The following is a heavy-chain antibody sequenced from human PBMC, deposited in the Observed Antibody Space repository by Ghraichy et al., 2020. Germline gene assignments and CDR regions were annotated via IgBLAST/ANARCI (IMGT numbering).Heavy chain of an antibody. CDR1: GGSISSSRYF. Sequence: SETLSLTCSVSGGSISSSRYFWGWIRQPPGKGLEWIGTIYYSGSTYYNPSLKSRVTISVDTSKNQFSLKLRSVTAADTALYYCARHDYCSGGHCVLSHSDYGMDVWGQGTSVTVSS. V-gene: IGHV4-39*01. D-gene: IGHD2-15*01. CDR3: ARHDYCSGGHCVLSHSDYGMDV. J-gene: IGHJ6*02. CDR2: IYYSGST.